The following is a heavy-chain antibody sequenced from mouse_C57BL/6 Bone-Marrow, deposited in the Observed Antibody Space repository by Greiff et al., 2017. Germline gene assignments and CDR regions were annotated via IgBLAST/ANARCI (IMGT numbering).Heavy chain of an antibody. D-gene: IGHD1-1*01. CDR3: ARSEGSSHWYFDV. V-gene: IGHV1-66*01. J-gene: IGHJ1*03. Sequence: VQLQQSGPELVKPGASVKISCKASGYSFTSYYIHWVKQRPGQGLEWIGWIYPGSGNTKYNEKFKGKATLTADTSSSTAYMQLSSLTSEDSAVYYCARSEGSSHWYFDVWGTGTTVTVSS. CDR1: GYSFTSYY. CDR2: IYPGSGNT.